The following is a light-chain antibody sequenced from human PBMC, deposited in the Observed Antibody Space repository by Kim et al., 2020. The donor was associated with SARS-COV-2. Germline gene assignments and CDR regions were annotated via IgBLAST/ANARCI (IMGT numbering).Light chain of an antibody. CDR3: CSYAGSVV. V-gene: IGLV2-11*01. CDR1: SSDVGSYNY. Sequence: SPGQPVTISCTGTSSDVGSYNYVSWYQQHPGKAPKLIIYDVTKRPSGVPDRFSGSKSGNTASLTISGLQAEDEADYYCCSYAGSVVFGGGTQLTVL. J-gene: IGLJ2*01. CDR2: DVT.